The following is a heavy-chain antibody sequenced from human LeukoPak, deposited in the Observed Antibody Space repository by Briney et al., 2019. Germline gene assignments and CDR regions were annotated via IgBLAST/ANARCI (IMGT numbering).Heavy chain of an antibody. CDR3: ARAAYYYDSSGYYLGPILDY. CDR2: TYYRSKWYN. Sequence: SQTLSLTFAISGDSVSSNSAAWNWIRQSPSRGLEWLGRTYYRSKWYNYYAVSVKSRITINPDTSKNQFSLQLNSVTPEDTAVYYCARAAYYYDSSGYYLGPILDYWGQGTLVTVSS. J-gene: IGHJ4*02. V-gene: IGHV6-1*01. CDR1: GDSVSSNSAA. D-gene: IGHD3-22*01.